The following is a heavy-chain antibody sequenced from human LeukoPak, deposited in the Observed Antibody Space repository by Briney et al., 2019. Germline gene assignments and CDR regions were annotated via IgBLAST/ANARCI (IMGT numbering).Heavy chain of an antibody. CDR3: ARDSSGWFLDY. Sequence: ASVKVSCKASGYTFTGYYMHWVRQAPGQGLEWMGIINPSGGSTSYAQKFQGRVTMTRDTSTSTVYMELSSLRSEDTAVYYCARDSSGWFLDYWGQGTLVTVSS. J-gene: IGHJ4*02. V-gene: IGHV1-46*01. CDR1: GYTFTGYY. CDR2: INPSGGST. D-gene: IGHD6-19*01.